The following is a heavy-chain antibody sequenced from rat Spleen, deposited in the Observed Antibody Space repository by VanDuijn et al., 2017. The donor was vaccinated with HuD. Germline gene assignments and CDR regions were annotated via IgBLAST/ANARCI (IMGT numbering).Heavy chain of an antibody. CDR3: ARGGGIDY. CDR2: ISPGGVST. CDR1: GFTFSNYG. Sequence: EVQLVESDGGLVQPGRSLKLSCSASGFTFSNYGMHWIRQAPTKGLEWVTSISPGGVSTFYRDSVKGRFTISRDNAKSTLYLQMDSLRSEDTATYYCARGGGIDYWGQGVMVTVSS. J-gene: IGHJ2*01. V-gene: IGHV5-19*01. D-gene: IGHD1-11*01.